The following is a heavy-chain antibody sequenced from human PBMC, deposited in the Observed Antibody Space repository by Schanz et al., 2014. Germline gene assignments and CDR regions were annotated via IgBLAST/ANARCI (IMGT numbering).Heavy chain of an antibody. J-gene: IGHJ3*02. CDR3: ARDRGHGDLPGDI. V-gene: IGHV4-31*03. D-gene: IGHD4-17*01. Sequence: QVQLQQWGPGLLKPSETLSLTCTVSGGSVSSGGDYWSWIRQHPGKGLEWIGFISYSGSTYYNPSLKSRVTISVDTSKNQFSLNLSSATAADTAVYYCARDRGHGDLPGDIWGQGTMVTVSS. CDR1: GGSVSSGGDY. CDR2: ISYSGST.